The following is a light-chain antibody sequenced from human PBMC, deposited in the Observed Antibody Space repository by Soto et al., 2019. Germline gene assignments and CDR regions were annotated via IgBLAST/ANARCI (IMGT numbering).Light chain of an antibody. J-gene: IGLJ1*01. CDR3: TSYTTGSTYV. CDR1: SSDVGGYNY. V-gene: IGLV2-14*01. CDR2: DVS. Sequence: QSLLTQPASVFGSPGQSITISCTGTSSDVGGYNYVFWYQQHPDKAPKLILYDVSSRPSGISDRFSGSKSGNTASLTISGLQAEDEADYDCTSYTTGSTYVFGTGTKVNV.